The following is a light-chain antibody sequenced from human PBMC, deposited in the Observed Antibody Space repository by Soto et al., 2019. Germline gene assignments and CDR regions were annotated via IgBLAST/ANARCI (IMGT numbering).Light chain of an antibody. Sequence: QSALTQPASVSGSPGQSITISCTGTSSDVGGYNYVSWYQQHPGKAPKLMIYEVSNRPSGVSNRFSGSKSGNTASLTISGLQVEDEADYYCSSYTSSSTVFGGGTKLTV. CDR1: SSDVGGYNY. CDR2: EVS. J-gene: IGLJ3*02. CDR3: SSYTSSSTV. V-gene: IGLV2-14*01.